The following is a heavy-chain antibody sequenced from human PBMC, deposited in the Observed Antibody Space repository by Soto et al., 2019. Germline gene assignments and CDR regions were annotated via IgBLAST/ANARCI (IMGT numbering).Heavy chain of an antibody. D-gene: IGHD6-19*01. J-gene: IGHJ4*01. CDR1: GFSFSSYW. V-gene: IGHV3-7*01. CDR3: ARVAYGNGWISDY. CDR2: IKQDGSEK. Sequence: PGGSLRLSCAASGFSFSSYWMSWVRQASGKGLEWVANIKQDGSEKYYVDSVKGRFTLSRDNAKNSLQLQMSSLRDEDTAIYFCARVAYGNGWISDYWGQGTLVTVSS.